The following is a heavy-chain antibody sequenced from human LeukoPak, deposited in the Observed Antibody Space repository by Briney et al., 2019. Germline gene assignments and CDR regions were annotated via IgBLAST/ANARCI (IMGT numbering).Heavy chain of an antibody. CDR1: GYTFTKYL. CDR3: ARPLFCAFDNCGYWLDP. J-gene: IGHJ5*02. D-gene: IGHD1-20*01. V-gene: IGHV1-46*01. CDR2: INPNGDAA. Sequence: ASVKVSCKTSGYTFTKYLIHWVRQAPGQGLEWVGTINPNGDAANYAPRLQGRLTLTQDTSTSTVYMELRGLTPDDTAVYYCARPLFCAFDNCGYWLDPWGPGTLVTVSS.